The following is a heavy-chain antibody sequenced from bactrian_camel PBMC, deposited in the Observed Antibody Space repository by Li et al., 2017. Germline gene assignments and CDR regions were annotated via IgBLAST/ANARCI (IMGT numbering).Heavy chain of an antibody. J-gene: IGHJ4*01. CDR1: GWTSGDYC. Sequence: DVQLVESGGGSVQAGGSLRLSCAASGWTSGDYCMAWFRQVPGKEREGVATFYTGGPLTYYADSVKGRFTTSQDTAMKTVYLQMNSLKPEDTAMYYCKGNGRYCHTRDDWGQGTQVTVS. CDR2: FYTGGPLT. CDR3: KGNGRYCHTRDD. D-gene: IGHD2*01. V-gene: IGHV3S31*01.